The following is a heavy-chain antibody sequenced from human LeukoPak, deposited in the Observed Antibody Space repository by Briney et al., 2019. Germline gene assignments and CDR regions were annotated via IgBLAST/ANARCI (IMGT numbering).Heavy chain of an antibody. Sequence: GSLRLSCAASGFTFSSYGMHWVRQAPGKGLEWIGEINHSGSTNYNPSLKSRVTISVDTSKNQFSLKLSSVTAADTAVYYCARGPLVVAGIAYYFDYWGQGTLVTVSS. CDR3: ARGPLVVAGIAYYFDY. CDR1: GFTFSSYG. J-gene: IGHJ4*02. V-gene: IGHV4-34*01. CDR2: INHSGST. D-gene: IGHD6-19*01.